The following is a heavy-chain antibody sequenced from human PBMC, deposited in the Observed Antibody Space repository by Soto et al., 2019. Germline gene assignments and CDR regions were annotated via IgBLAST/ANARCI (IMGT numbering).Heavy chain of an antibody. Sequence: PSETLSLTCAVSGDSISSSYWWSWVRQPPGKGLEWIGEIYHSETTNYNPSLKSRVTLSMDKSKNQFSLMRTSVTAADTAVYFCARYDFGIFDYWGHGILVTVSS. CDR1: GDSISSSYW. D-gene: IGHD4-17*01. CDR3: ARYDFGIFDY. J-gene: IGHJ4*01. CDR2: IYHSETT. V-gene: IGHV4-4*02.